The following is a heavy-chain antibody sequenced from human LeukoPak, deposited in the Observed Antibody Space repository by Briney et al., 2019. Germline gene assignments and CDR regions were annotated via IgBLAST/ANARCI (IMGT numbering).Heavy chain of an antibody. CDR2: MSPNSGDT. CDR1: GYTFTTHD. J-gene: IGHJ4*02. D-gene: IGHD7-27*01. V-gene: IGHV1-8*01. Sequence: WASVKVSCKASGYTFTTHDINWVRQATGQGLEWLGWMSPNSGDTGYAQKFQGRVTMTSDSSISTAYTELSSLRSEDTAIYYCVRTPPNWGFDYWGQGTLVTVSS. CDR3: VRTPPNWGFDY.